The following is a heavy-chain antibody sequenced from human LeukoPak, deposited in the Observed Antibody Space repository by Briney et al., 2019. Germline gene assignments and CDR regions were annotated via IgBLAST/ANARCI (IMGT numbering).Heavy chain of an antibody. D-gene: IGHD4-17*01. V-gene: IGHV1-69*05. CDR2: IIPIFGTA. CDR3: ARASPRNYGDYVLPWPYD. J-gene: IGHJ4*02. Sequence: SVKVSCKASGGTFSSYAISWVRQAPGQGLEWMGRIIPIFGTANYAQKFQGRVTITTDESTSTAYMELSSLRSEDTAVYYCARASPRNYGDYVLPWPYDWGQGTLVTVSS. CDR1: GGTFSSYA.